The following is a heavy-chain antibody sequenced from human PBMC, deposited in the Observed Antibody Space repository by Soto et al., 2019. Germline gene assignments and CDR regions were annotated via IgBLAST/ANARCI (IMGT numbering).Heavy chain of an antibody. Sequence: GGLIRLYRRVGGYSSSRCSMSCEHQAPGKGLEWVSFISGSGSTTYYADSVKGRFTISRGNSKNMLYVQMNSLRAEDAAVYYCVREASSTGLHLDHWGRGTLVTVSS. V-gene: IGHV3-23*01. CDR2: ISGSGSTT. D-gene: IGHD6-6*01. CDR3: VREASSTGLHLDH. J-gene: IGHJ4*02. CDR1: GYSSSRCS.